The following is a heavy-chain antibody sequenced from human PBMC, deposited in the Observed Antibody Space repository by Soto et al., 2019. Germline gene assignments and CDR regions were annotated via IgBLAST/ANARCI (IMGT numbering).Heavy chain of an antibody. V-gene: IGHV4-59*02. CDR2: IYNNGRT. Sequence: SETLSLTCTVSGASVSSYFWSWVRQPPGKGLEWIGYIYNNGRTNYNPSLKSRVTISLDTSDNDFSLRLTSLTAADTAVYYCARVHSGWSSGHGLDVWGQGTTVTVSS. J-gene: IGHJ6*02. CDR3: ARVHSGWSSGHGLDV. CDR1: GASVSSYF. D-gene: IGHD6-19*01.